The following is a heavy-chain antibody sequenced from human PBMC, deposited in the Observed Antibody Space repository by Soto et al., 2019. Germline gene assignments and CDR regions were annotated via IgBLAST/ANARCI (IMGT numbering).Heavy chain of an antibody. D-gene: IGHD4-17*01. J-gene: IGHJ3*01. CDR1: GVSITSGAYY. Sequence: SETLFLTCTLSGVSITSGAYYWTWVRQHPGKGLEWIGYIYYNGNTYFSPSLKSRLTISIDTSKNQFSLKLSSVTAADTAMYYCARARLRAVYAFDFWGQGTMVTVSS. CDR2: IYYNGNT. V-gene: IGHV4-31*03. CDR3: ARARLRAVYAFDF.